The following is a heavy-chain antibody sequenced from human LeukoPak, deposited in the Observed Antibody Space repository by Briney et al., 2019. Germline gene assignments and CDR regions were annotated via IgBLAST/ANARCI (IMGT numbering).Heavy chain of an antibody. Sequence: GGSLRLSCAVSGFTFRTYWMHWVRQVPGEGLVWVSRINEDGSFTNYADSVKGRFSISRDNAKNTLYLQMNSLRAEDTAVYYCGRDLGGRSGYWGQGTTVTVSS. CDR2: INEDGSFT. D-gene: IGHD1-26*01. J-gene: IGHJ6*02. V-gene: IGHV3-74*01. CDR1: GFTFRTYW. CDR3: GRDLGGRSGY.